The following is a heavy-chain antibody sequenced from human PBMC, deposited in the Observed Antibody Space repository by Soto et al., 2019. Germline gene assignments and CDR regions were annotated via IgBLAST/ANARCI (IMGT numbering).Heavy chain of an antibody. V-gene: IGHV4-59*08. CDR1: GGSISSYY. CDR2: IYYSGST. J-gene: IGHJ3*02. CDR3: ARRSYYGSGSYRSYDDAFDI. Sequence: SETLSLTCTVSGGSISSYYWSWIRQPPGKGLEWIGYIYYSGSTNYNPSLKSRVTISVDTSKNQFSLKLSSVTAADTAVYYCARRSYYGSGSYRSYDDAFDIWGQGTMVTVS. D-gene: IGHD3-10*01.